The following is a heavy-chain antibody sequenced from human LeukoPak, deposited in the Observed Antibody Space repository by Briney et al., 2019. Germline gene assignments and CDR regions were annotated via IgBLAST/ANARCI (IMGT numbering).Heavy chain of an antibody. CDR3: ASNTNYYENTGHYVFDS. J-gene: IGHJ4*02. CDR2: IIPLLDTA. Sequence: SVKLSCKASGGTFSTYDISWVRQAPGQGLEWMGGIIPLLDTANYAQKFQGRLTITADEFTGTAYMELSSLRSEDTAVFYCASNTNYYENTGHYVFDSWGQGTLVTVSS. D-gene: IGHD3-22*01. V-gene: IGHV1-69*13. CDR1: GGTFSTYD.